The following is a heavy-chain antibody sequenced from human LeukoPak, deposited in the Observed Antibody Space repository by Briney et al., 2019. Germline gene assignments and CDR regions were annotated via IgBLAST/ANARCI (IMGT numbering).Heavy chain of an antibody. CDR3: ARAPYDFWSGYYTEGIDY. CDR1: GYTFTSYG. V-gene: IGHV1-2*02. D-gene: IGHD3-3*01. Sequence: GASAKVSCKASGYTFTSYGISWVRQAPGQGLEWMGWINPNSGGTNYAQKFQGRVTMTRDTSISTAYMELSRLRSDDTAVYYCARAPYDFWSGYYTEGIDYWGQGTLVTVSS. J-gene: IGHJ4*02. CDR2: INPNSGGT.